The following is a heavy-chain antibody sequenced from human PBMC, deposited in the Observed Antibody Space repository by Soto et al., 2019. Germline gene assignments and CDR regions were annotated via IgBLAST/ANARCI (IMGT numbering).Heavy chain of an antibody. CDR1: GVTFSSYA. Sequence: QVQLVESGGGVVQPGRSLRLSCAASGVTFSSYAMHWVRQAPGKGLEWVAVIWSDGSKKYYGDSVKGRFTNSRDNSKNTLYLQMYSLKVEDTAVYYCARDEEPWGQGTLVIVSS. J-gene: IGHJ5*02. V-gene: IGHV3-33*01. CDR2: IWSDGSKK. CDR3: ARDEEP.